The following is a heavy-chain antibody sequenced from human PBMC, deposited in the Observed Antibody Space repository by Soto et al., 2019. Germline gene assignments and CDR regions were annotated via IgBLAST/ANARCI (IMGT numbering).Heavy chain of an antibody. V-gene: IGHV3-30-3*01. J-gene: IGHJ4*02. D-gene: IGHD2-15*01. Sequence: GGSLRLSCAASGFTFSSYAMHWVRQAPGKGLEWVAVISYDGSNKYYADSVKGRFTISRDNSKNTLYLQMNSLRAEDTAVYYCARDHGYCSGGSCYSYFDYWGQGTLVTVSS. CDR3: ARDHGYCSGGSCYSYFDY. CDR1: GFTFSSYA. CDR2: ISYDGSNK.